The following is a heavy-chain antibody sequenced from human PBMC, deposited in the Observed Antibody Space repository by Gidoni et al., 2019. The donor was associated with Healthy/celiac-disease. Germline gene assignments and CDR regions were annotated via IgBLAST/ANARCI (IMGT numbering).Heavy chain of an antibody. Sequence: QVQLVQSGAEVKQPGASVKVSCKASGYTFTSYYMHWVRQAPGQGLEWMGIINPSGGSTSYAQKFQGRVTMTRDTSTSTVYMELSSLRSEDTAVYYCARGELLRYFDWLSAFDYWGQGTLVTVSS. CDR1: GYTFTSYY. V-gene: IGHV1-46*01. CDR2: INPSGGST. J-gene: IGHJ4*02. CDR3: ARGELLRYFDWLSAFDY. D-gene: IGHD3-9*01.